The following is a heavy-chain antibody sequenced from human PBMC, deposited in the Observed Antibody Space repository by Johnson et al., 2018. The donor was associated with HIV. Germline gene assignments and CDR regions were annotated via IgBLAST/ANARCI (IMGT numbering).Heavy chain of an antibody. D-gene: IGHD6-19*01. J-gene: IGHJ3*01. V-gene: IGHV3-20*04. CDR2: INWNGGTT. Sequence: EKLVESGGVVVQPGGSLRLSCAASGFSFDDFGMSWVRQAPGKGLEWVSGINWNGGTTDYADSVTGRFTISRDNAKNSLYLQMNSRKTEDTAVYYCTTDGRIPVAHHDAFDVWGQGTMVTVSS. CDR3: TTDGRIPVAHHDAFDV. CDR1: GFSFDDFG.